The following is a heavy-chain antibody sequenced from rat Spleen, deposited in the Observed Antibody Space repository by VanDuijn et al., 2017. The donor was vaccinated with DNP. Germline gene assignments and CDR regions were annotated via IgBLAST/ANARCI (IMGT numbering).Heavy chain of an antibody. D-gene: IGHD1-2*01. J-gene: IGHJ3*01. CDR2: IWSGGNT. CDR3: TRDEAALVAY. Sequence: VQLVESGGGLVQPGRSLKLSCAASGFTFSDYNMAWVRQPPGKGLEWMGVIWSGGNTDYNSALKPRLSISRDTSESQVFLKMNSLRSEDTATYYCTRDEAALVAYWGQGTLVTVSS. CDR1: GFTFSDYN. V-gene: IGHV2S13*01.